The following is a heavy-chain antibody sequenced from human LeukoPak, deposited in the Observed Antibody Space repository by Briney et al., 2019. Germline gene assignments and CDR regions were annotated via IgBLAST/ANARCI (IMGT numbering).Heavy chain of an antibody. D-gene: IGHD4-23*01. CDR1: GYTFTDYG. Sequence: ASVKVSCKTSGYTFTDYGINWVRQAPGEGLEWMGWISPYNSNTNYAQKVQGRVTMTTDTSTNTACMELRSLRSDDTAVYYCAREGNYGVNKFFDYWGQGTLVTVSS. V-gene: IGHV1-18*01. J-gene: IGHJ4*02. CDR2: ISPYNSNT. CDR3: AREGNYGVNKFFDY.